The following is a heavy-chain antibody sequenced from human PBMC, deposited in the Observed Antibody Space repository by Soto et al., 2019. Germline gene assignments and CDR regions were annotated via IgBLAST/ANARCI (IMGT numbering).Heavy chain of an antibody. Sequence: PSETLSLTCTVSGGSISSSSYYWGWIRQPPGKGLEWIGSIYYSGSTYYNPSPKSRVTISVDTSKNQFSLKLSSVTAADTAVYYCARSSYYYMDVWGKGTTVTVSS. J-gene: IGHJ6*03. CDR1: GGSISSSSYY. CDR2: IYYSGST. V-gene: IGHV4-39*01. CDR3: ARSSYYYMDV. D-gene: IGHD2-2*01.